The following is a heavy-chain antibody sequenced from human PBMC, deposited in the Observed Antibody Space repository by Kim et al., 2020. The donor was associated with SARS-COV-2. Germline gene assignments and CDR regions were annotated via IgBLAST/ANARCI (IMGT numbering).Heavy chain of an antibody. Sequence: NYAQKFQGRVTMTRDTAISTAYMELSRLRSDDTAVYYCARDRKGSGWFDYWGQGTLGTVSS. D-gene: IGHD6-19*01. J-gene: IGHJ4*02. V-gene: IGHV1-2*02. CDR3: ARDRKGSGWFDY.